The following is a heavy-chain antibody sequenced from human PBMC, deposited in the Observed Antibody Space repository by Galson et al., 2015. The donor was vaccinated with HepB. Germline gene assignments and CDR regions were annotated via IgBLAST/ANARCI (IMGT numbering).Heavy chain of an antibody. Sequence: LRLSCAASGFIFGSDWMHWVRQAPGKGLVWVSHINKDGSTTNYADSVKGRFTISRDNAKNTLYLQMNSLRVEDTAVYYCVRAVGGSSAYWGQGTLVTVSS. CDR2: INKDGSTT. CDR1: GFIFGSDW. CDR3: VRAVGGSSAY. V-gene: IGHV3-74*01. D-gene: IGHD1-26*01. J-gene: IGHJ4*02.